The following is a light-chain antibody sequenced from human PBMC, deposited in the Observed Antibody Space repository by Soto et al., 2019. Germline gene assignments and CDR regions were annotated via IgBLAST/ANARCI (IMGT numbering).Light chain of an antibody. CDR3: CSYAGSLHVV. CDR1: SSDVGGYNY. CDR2: DVS. J-gene: IGLJ2*01. V-gene: IGLV2-11*01. Sequence: QSALTQPRSVSGSPGQSVTISCTGTSSDVGGYNYVSWYQQHPGKAPNLMIYDVSKRPSGVPDRFSGSKSGNTASLTISGLQAEDEADYYCCSYAGSLHVVFGGGTKLTVL.